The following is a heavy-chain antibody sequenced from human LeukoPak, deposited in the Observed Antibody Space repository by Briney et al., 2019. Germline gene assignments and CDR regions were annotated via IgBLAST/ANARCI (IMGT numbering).Heavy chain of an antibody. D-gene: IGHD4-17*01. CDR1: GFTFSSYS. J-gene: IGHJ4*02. CDR3: ARDKDGDYSLDY. V-gene: IGHV3-21*01. CDR2: ISSSSYI. Sequence: GGSLRLSCAASGFTFSSYSMNWVRQAPGKGLEWVSSISSSSYIYYADSVKGRFTISRDNAKNSLYLQMNSLRAEDTAVYYCARDKDGDYSLDYWGQGTLVTVSS.